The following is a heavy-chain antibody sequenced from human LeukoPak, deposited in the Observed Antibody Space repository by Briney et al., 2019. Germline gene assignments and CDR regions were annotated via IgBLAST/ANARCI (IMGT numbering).Heavy chain of an antibody. CDR2: IYYSGST. Sequence: SQTLSLTCTLSGGSLSSGDYYWSWIRQPPGRGLEGIGYIYYSGSTYYNPSLKSRVTISVDTSKNQFSLKLSSVTAADTAVYYCARMGDYYDSSGNPKGAFDIWGQGTMVTVSS. J-gene: IGHJ3*02. CDR1: GGSLSSGDYY. V-gene: IGHV4-30-4*01. CDR3: ARMGDYYDSSGNPKGAFDI. D-gene: IGHD3-22*01.